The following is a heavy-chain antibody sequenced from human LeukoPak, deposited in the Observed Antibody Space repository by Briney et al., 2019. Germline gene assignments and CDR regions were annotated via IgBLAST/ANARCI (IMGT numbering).Heavy chain of an antibody. J-gene: IGHJ4*02. CDR1: GFTFSSYW. CDR2: IKQDGSEE. V-gene: IGHV3-7*01. Sequence: GGSLRLSCAASGFTFSSYWMSWVRQAPGKGLEWVANIKQDGSEENFVDSVKGRFTISRDNAKKSLYLQMNSLRAEDTAVYYCARGSSAGSSLRHDYWGQGTLVTVSS. CDR3: ARGSSAGSSLRHDY.